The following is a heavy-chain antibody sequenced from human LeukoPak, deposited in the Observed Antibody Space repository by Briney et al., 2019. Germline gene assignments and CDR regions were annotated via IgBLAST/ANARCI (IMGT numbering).Heavy chain of an antibody. Sequence: SETLSLTCSVSGARLTNPTYFQWSWFRLPPGKGLEFFGKIFASGTAALTPSLKSRVTMSLDTSKNEFSLRLTSVTAEDSAVYYCARFKSGGFYYFDSWGQGTLVT. J-gene: IGHJ4*02. V-gene: IGHV4-61*01. CDR1: GARLTNPTYF. CDR2: IFASGTA. D-gene: IGHD2-15*01. CDR3: ARFKSGGFYYFDS.